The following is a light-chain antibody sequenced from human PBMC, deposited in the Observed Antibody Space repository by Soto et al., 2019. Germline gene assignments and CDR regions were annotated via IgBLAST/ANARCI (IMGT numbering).Light chain of an antibody. CDR2: GVG. CDR1: SSDVGAYNY. CDR3: SSYAHGSIYV. Sequence: QSALTQPASVSGSPGQSITISCTGSSSDVGAYNYVSWYLQHPGKAPKLLIYGVGNRPSGVSARFSGSKSGDTASLTISGLQAEDEAYYYCSSYAHGSIYVFGTGTKLTVL. J-gene: IGLJ1*01. V-gene: IGLV2-14*01.